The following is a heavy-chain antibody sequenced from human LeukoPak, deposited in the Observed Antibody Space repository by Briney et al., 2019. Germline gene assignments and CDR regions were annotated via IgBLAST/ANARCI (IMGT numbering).Heavy chain of an antibody. CDR2: MKSRTDGETT. CDR1: GFTFSNDW. J-gene: IGHJ4*02. CDR3: TTNGNDY. Sequence: GGSLRLSCAASGFTFSNDWMNWVRQAPGKGLEWVGRMKSRTDGETTHYPAPVKGIFTISRDDSKNTVYLQMNSLKTEDTAVYYCTTNGNDYWGEGTMVAVSS. V-gene: IGHV3-15*01.